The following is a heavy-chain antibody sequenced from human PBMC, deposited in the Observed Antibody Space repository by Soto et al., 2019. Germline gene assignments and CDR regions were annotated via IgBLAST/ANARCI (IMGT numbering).Heavy chain of an antibody. J-gene: IGHJ6*02. CDR2: ISGSSSTV. D-gene: IGHD3-16*01. V-gene: IGHV3-48*02. CDR3: ARLPYYYYGMDV. CDR1: GFTFSSYG. Sequence: VQLVESGGGLVQPGGSLRLSCVASGFTFSSYGMKWVRQAPGKGLEWVSYISGSSSTVYYADSVKGRFTISRDNAKNSLYLPMNSLRDEYTAVYYCARLPYYYYGMDVWGQGTTVT.